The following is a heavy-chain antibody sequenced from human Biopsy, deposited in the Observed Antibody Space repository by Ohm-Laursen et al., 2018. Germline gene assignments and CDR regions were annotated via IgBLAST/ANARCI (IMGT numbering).Heavy chain of an antibody. J-gene: IGHJ4*02. Sequence: ASVKVSCKASGYTFTDYDINWVRQASGQGLEWVGWMTPKTGKTGYTQKLQGRITMTRDTSTSTAYMELSSLRSEDTAIYYCARGGYDYDYWGQGTLVTVSS. CDR1: GYTFTDYD. CDR3: ARGGYDYDY. V-gene: IGHV1-8*01. CDR2: MTPKTGKT. D-gene: IGHD5-12*01.